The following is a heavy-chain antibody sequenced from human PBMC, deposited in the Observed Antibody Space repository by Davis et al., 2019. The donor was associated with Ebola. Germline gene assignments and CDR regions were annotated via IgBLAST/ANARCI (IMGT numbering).Heavy chain of an antibody. V-gene: IGHV7-4-1*02. CDR2: INTNTGNP. D-gene: IGHD1-26*01. J-gene: IGHJ4*02. CDR3: ARGDLLSGSYSCY. CDR1: GYIFNSYT. Sequence: ASVKVSCKASGYIFNSYTMNWVRQAPGQGLEWMGWINTNTGNPTYAQGFTGRFVFSLDTSVSTAYLQISSLKAEDTAVYYCARGDLLSGSYSCYWGQGTLVTVSS.